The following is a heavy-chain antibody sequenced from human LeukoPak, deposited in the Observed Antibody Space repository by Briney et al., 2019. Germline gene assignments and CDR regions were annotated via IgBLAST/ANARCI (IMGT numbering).Heavy chain of an antibody. CDR2: ISTDGGGT. D-gene: IGHD3-22*01. CDR3: VKRVAGSRGYDY. Sequence: GGSLRLSCSASGFTFSNCAMHWVRQAPGKGLEYVSAISTDGGGTYYADSEKGRFTISRDNSKDTLFLQMSSLRPEDTAVYYCVKRVAGSRGYDYWGQGTLVTVSS. V-gene: IGHV3-64D*06. J-gene: IGHJ4*02. CDR1: GFTFSNCA.